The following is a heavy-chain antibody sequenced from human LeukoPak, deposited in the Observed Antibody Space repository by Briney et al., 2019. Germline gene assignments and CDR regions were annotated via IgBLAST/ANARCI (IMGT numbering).Heavy chain of an antibody. J-gene: IGHJ2*01. Sequence: PSETLSLTCAVSGYSISSGYYWGWIRQPLGKGLEWIGSIYHSGSTYYNPSLKSRVTISVDTSKNQFSLKLSSVTAADTAVYYCARPRPNEKLGSVTGYFDLWGRGTLVTVSS. CDR1: GYSISSGYY. V-gene: IGHV4-38-2*01. CDR2: IYHSGST. D-gene: IGHD7-27*01. CDR3: ARPRPNEKLGSVTGYFDL.